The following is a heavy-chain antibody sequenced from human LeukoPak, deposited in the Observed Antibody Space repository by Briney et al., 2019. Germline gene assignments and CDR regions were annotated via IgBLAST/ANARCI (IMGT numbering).Heavy chain of an antibody. D-gene: IGHD2-21*02. CDR2: IYSGGST. V-gene: IGHV3-53*01. CDR1: GFTVSSNY. Sequence: GGSLRLSCAASGFTVSSNYMSWVRPAPGKGLEWVSVIYSGGSTSYEDSLKGRFTISRDNSKNTLYLQMNSLRAEDTAVYYCAGGDCGKFGYWGQGTLVTVSS. J-gene: IGHJ4*02. CDR3: AGGDCGKFGY.